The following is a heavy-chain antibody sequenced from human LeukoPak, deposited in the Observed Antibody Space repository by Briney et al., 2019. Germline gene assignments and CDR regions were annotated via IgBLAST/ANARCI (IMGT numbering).Heavy chain of an antibody. J-gene: IGHJ5*02. CDR3: ARHGGGSYFDYEGNWFDP. CDR2: IYISGGT. Sequence: SETLSLTCTVSGDSISSYYWSWIRQPPGKGLEWIGNIYISGGTNKNPSLKSRVTISVDTSKNQFSLKLSSVTAADTAVYYCARHGGGSYFDYEGNWFDPWGQGTLVTVSS. V-gene: IGHV4-4*09. CDR1: GDSISSYY. D-gene: IGHD1-26*01.